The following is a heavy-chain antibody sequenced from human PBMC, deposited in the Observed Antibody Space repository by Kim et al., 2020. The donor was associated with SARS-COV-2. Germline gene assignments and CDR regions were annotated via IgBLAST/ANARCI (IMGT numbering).Heavy chain of an antibody. CDR3: ARGGDSSSWSYYYYGMDV. D-gene: IGHD6-13*01. J-gene: IGHJ6*01. V-gene: IGHV3-33*05. Sequence: GGSLRLSCVASGFPFSSYGMHWVRQAPGKGLEWVAVISYDGNNKYYADSVKGRFTISRDKSKNTLYLQMNSLRAEDTAVYYCARGGDSSSWSYYYYGMDV. CDR1: GFPFSSYG. CDR2: ISYDGNNK.